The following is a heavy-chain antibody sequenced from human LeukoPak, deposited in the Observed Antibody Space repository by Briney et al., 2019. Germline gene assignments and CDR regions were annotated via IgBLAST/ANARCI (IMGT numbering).Heavy chain of an antibody. V-gene: IGHV1-69*13. CDR2: IIPIFGTA. Sequence: SVKVSCKASGGTFSSYAISWVRQAPGQGLEWMGGIIPIFGTANYAQKFQGRVTITADESTSTAYMELSSLRSEDTAVYYCARARPYYDILTGSTYYYMDVWGKGTTVTVSS. D-gene: IGHD3-9*01. J-gene: IGHJ6*03. CDR1: GGTFSSYA. CDR3: ARARPYYDILTGSTYYYMDV.